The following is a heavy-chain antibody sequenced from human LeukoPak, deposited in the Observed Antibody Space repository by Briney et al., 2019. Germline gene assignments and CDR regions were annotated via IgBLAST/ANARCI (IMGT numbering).Heavy chain of an antibody. D-gene: IGHD2-2*01. CDR2: ISYDGSKK. V-gene: IGHV3-30*19. J-gene: IGHJ4*02. CDR3: ARKYTTSYYSIDY. Sequence: GGSLRLSCAASGFTFSISDMHWVRQAPGKGLQWVAFISYDGSKKHCADSVKGRFTISRDNSNQTVYLQMNSLKTEDTALYFCARKYTTSYYSIDYWGQGTLVTVSS. CDR1: GFTFSISD.